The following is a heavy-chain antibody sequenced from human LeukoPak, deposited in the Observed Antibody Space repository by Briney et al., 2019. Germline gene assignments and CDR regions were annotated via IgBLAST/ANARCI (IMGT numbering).Heavy chain of an antibody. CDR2: INHSGST. CDR1: GGSFSGYY. J-gene: IGHJ5*02. CDR3: ARGGRWGARRGYCSSTSCYGLERWFDP. V-gene: IGHV4-34*01. Sequence: SETLSLTCAVYGGSFSGYYWSWIRQPPGKGLEWIGEINHSGSTNHNPSLKSRVTISVDTSKNQFSLKLSSVTAADTAVYYCARGGRWGARRGYCSSTSCYGLERWFDPWGQGTLVTVSS. D-gene: IGHD2-2*01.